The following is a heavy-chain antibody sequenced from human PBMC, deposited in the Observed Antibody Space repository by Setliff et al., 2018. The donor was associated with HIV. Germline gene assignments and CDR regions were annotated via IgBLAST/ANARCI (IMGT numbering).Heavy chain of an antibody. V-gene: IGHV4-38-2*02. CDR1: GYSIGSGYY. CDR2: IIYHGTT. J-gene: IGHJ5*02. CDR3: ARAGLTLTDWFDP. Sequence: ASETLSLTCTVSGYSIGSGYYWGWSRQTPERGLEWIGSIIYHGTTYINPSLKGRVSMSLDTSKNQFSLTLTSVTAADTAAYYCARAGLTLTDWFDPWGQGSLVTVSS.